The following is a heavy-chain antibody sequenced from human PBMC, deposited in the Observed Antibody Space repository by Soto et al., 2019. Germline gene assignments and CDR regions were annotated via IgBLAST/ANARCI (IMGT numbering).Heavy chain of an antibody. J-gene: IGHJ3*02. Sequence: GGSLRLSCAASGFTFSSYNMNWVRQAPGKGLEWVSYISSSSSTIYYADSVKGRFTISRDNAKNSLYLQMNSLRDEDTAVYYCARGPVVVIKNDAFDIWGQGTMVTVSS. CDR2: ISSSSSTI. CDR3: ARGPVVVIKNDAFDI. CDR1: GFTFSSYN. D-gene: IGHD3-22*01. V-gene: IGHV3-48*02.